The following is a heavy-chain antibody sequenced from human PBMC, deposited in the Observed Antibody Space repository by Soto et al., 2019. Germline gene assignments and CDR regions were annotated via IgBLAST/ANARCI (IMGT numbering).Heavy chain of an antibody. D-gene: IGHD1-20*01. Sequence: QVQLVESGGGVVQPGRSLRLSCAASGFTFSSYAMHWVRQAPGKGLEWVAVISYDGSNKYYADSVKGRFTISRDNSKNTLYLQMNSLRAEDTAVYYCARDSSITGAYYWYFALWGRGTLVTVSS. CDR1: GFTFSSYA. CDR3: ARDSSITGAYYWYFAL. J-gene: IGHJ2*01. V-gene: IGHV3-30-3*01. CDR2: ISYDGSNK.